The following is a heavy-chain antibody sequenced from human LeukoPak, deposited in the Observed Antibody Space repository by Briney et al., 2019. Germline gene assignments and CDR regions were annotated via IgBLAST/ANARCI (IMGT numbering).Heavy chain of an antibody. Sequence: KTSETLSLTCTVSGVSISRYYWSWIRQPAGKGLEWIGRIYSSGSTTYNPSLKSRVTMSIDTSKNQFSLKLSFVTAADTAVYYCARDSGTTGEVRFDPWGQGTLVTASS. J-gene: IGHJ5*02. CDR2: IYSSGST. D-gene: IGHD3-10*01. V-gene: IGHV4-4*07. CDR1: GVSISRYY. CDR3: ARDSGTTGEVRFDP.